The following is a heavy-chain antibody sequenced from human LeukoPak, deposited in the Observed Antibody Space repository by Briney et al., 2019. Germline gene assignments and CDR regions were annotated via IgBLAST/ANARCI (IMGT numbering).Heavy chain of an antibody. D-gene: IGHD3-22*01. J-gene: IGHJ4*02. V-gene: IGHV4-39*01. CDR3: ARHVKSRSYDSSGYPDY. CDR1: GGSISSSSYY. CDR2: IYYSGST. Sequence: SETLSLTCTVSGGSISSSSYYWGWIRQPPGKGLEWIGSIYYSGSTYYNPSLKSRVTISVDTSKNQFSLKLSSVTAADTAVYYCARHVKSRSYDSSGYPDYWGQGTLVTVSS.